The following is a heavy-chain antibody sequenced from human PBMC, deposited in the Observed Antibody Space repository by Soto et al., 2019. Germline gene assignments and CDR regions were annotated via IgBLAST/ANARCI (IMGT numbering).Heavy chain of an antibody. V-gene: IGHV3-30*18. CDR1: GFTFSSYG. J-gene: IGHJ4*02. CDR2: ISFDGSNT. Sequence: QVQLVESGGGVVQPGRSLRLSCAASGFTFSSYGMHWVRQAPAKGLEWGSVISFDGSNTYYADSVKGRVTISRDTSTTTLFLQMSSVRPDATAVYYCAKGPTMAVDRPSGDWGPGPLVIVSS. CDR3: AKGPTMAVDRPSGD. D-gene: IGHD3-10*01.